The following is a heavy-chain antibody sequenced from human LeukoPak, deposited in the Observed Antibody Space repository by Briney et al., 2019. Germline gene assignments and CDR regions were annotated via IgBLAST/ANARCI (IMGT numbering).Heavy chain of an antibody. CDR2: IYYSGST. Sequence: SETLPLTCTVSGGSISSSSYYWGWIRQPPGKGLEWIGSIYYSGSTYYNPSLKSRVTISVDTSKNQFSLKLSSVTAADTAVYYCTRVGTMVRGLDYCGEGTLVTVSS. CDR3: TRVGTMVRGLDY. V-gene: IGHV4-39*07. D-gene: IGHD3-10*01. J-gene: IGHJ4*02. CDR1: GGSISSSSYY.